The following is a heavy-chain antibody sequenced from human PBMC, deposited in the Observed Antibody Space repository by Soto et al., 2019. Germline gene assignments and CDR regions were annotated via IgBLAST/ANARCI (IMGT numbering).Heavy chain of an antibody. D-gene: IGHD6-19*01. V-gene: IGHV1-58*01. CDR3: ATRIGNIGWYWLDT. CDR1: GFTFSSSA. CDR2: IVLGNGNT. J-gene: IGHJ5*02. Sequence: GASVKVSCKASGFTFSSSAVQWVRQARGQPLEWIGWIVLGNGNTNYAQKFQQGVTITRDMSTSTAYMEVRSLTSEDTAVYYCATRIGNIGWYWLDTWGQGTLVTVSS.